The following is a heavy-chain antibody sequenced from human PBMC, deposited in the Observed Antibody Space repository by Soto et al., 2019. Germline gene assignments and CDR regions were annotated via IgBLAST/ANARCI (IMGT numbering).Heavy chain of an antibody. V-gene: IGHV3-74*01. CDR1: GFTFSSYW. CDR3: ARDCRRALECMDV. D-gene: IGHD2-15*01. Sequence: VRLSCAASGFTFSSYWMHWVRQAPGKGLVWVSRINSDGSSTSYADSVKGRFTISRDNAKNTLYLQMNSLRAEDTAVYYCARDCRRALECMDVWGQATTVTVSS. J-gene: IGHJ6*02. CDR2: INSDGSST.